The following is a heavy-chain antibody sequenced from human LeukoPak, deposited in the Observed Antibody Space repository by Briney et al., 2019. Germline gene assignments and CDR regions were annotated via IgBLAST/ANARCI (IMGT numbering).Heavy chain of an antibody. J-gene: IGHJ6*03. CDR1: GFTFSNYA. D-gene: IGHD3-10*01. CDR2: INDSGGST. Sequence: PGGSLRLSCAASGFTFSNYAMSWVRQAPGKGLEWVSAINDSGGSTYYADSVKGRFTISRDNSKNTLYLQMNSLRAEDTAVYYCARDQGSGINYYYYYMDVWGKGTTVTVSS. CDR3: ARDQGSGINYYYYYMDV. V-gene: IGHV3-23*01.